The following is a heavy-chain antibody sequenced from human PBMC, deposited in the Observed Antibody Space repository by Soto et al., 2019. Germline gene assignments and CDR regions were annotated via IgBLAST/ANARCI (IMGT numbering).Heavy chain of an antibody. D-gene: IGHD5-12*01. J-gene: IGHJ4*02. V-gene: IGHV4-59*01. CDR1: GGSISSYY. CDR2: IYYNGNT. Sequence: LSLTCTVSGGSISSYYWSWIRQPPGKGLEWIGYIYYNGNTKYSPSLKSRVTMSVDTSKNHFSLRLISVTAADTAIYFCAREGNLGRWLQPLDFWGQGTLVTVSS. CDR3: AREGNLGRWLQPLDF.